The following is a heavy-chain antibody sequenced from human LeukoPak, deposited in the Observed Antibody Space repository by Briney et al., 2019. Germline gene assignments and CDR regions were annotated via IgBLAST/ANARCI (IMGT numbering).Heavy chain of an antibody. Sequence: VASVKVSCTVSGYTLTELSMHWVRQAPGKGLEWMGGFDPEDGETIYAQKFQGRVTITRDTSASTAYMELSSLRSEDTAVYYCASGYYDFWSGYAYYFDYWGQGTLVTVSS. CDR3: ASGYYDFWSGYAYYFDY. CDR2: FDPEDGET. J-gene: IGHJ4*02. CDR1: GYTLTELS. D-gene: IGHD3-3*01. V-gene: IGHV1-24*01.